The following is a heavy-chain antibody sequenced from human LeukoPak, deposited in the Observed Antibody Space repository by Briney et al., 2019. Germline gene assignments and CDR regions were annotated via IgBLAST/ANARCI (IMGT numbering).Heavy chain of an antibody. V-gene: IGHV3-71*01. CDR2: IRSKVYGGTP. CDR1: GFTFSDSY. J-gene: IGHJ3*02. Sequence: GGSLRLSCAASGFTFSDSYMTWIRQAPGKGLEWVGFIRSKVYGGTPEYAASVKGRFTISRDDSKNTLYLQMKSLKPEDTAVYYCTNYDSSDAFDIWGQGTMVTVSS. D-gene: IGHD3-16*01. CDR3: TNYDSSDAFDI.